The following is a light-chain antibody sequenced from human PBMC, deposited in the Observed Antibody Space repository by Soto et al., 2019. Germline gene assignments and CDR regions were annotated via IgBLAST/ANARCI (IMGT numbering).Light chain of an antibody. J-gene: IGKJ1*01. Sequence: DIQMTQSPSSXSASVGDRVTITCRASQDISGWLAWFQQKPGKAPNLLIYAASILQSGVPSRFSGSGSRTDFTLTITYLQPEDFATYYCQQANSFPWTFGQGTKVDI. CDR3: QQANSFPWT. CDR2: AAS. CDR1: QDISGW. V-gene: IGKV1D-12*01.